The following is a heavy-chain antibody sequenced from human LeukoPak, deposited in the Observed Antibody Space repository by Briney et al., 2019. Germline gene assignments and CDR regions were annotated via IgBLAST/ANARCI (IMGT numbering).Heavy chain of an antibody. CDR2: IFYSGST. CDR3: ATMMYGSGNYYNSDY. V-gene: IGHV4-39*07. J-gene: IGHJ4*02. CDR1: SGSISTSNYY. D-gene: IGHD3-10*01. Sequence: SETLSLTCTVSSGSISTSNYYWGWVRQPPGKALEWIGNIFYSGSTYYSPSLKSRATISLDTSRNQFSLKLNSVTPADTAVYYCATMMYGSGNYYNSDYWGQGTLVTVSS.